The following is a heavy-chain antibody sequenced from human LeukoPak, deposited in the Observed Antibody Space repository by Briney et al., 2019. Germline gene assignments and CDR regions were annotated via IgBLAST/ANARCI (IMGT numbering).Heavy chain of an antibody. J-gene: IGHJ3*02. CDR2: ISSSSSYI. D-gene: IGHD2-15*01. V-gene: IGHV3-21*01. CDR1: GFTFSTYS. Sequence: PGGSLRFSCAASGFTFSTYSMNWVRQAPGKGLEWVSSISSSSSYIYYADSVKGRFTISRDNAKNSLYLHMNSLRAEDTAVYYCAREYCSGGSCYNDAFDIWGQGTMVTVSS. CDR3: AREYCSGGSCYNDAFDI.